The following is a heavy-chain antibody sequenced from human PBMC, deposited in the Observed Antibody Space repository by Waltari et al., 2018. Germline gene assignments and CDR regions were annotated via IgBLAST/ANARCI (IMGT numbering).Heavy chain of an antibody. V-gene: IGHV3-33*03. Sequence: QVQLVESGGGVVQPGRYLRLSCAASGIRFSNFGMQWVRQAPGKGLEWVALIWFDGSKQSYADSVKGRFTISRDNSKNTLYLQMNSLRADDTAVYYCTRLYGDYYFDYWGQGTLVTVSS. J-gene: IGHJ4*02. CDR1: GIRFSNFG. CDR2: IWFDGSKQ. D-gene: IGHD4-17*01. CDR3: TRLYGDYYFDY.